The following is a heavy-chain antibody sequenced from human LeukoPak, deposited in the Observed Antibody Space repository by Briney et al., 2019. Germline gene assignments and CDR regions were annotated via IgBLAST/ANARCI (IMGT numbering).Heavy chain of an antibody. D-gene: IGHD1-26*01. J-gene: IGHJ3*01. V-gene: IGHV7-4-1*01. Sequence: ASVKVSCKASGYIFTTYALNWVRQAPGQGLEWMGWINTKTGNPTHAQEFSGRFSFSLDTSVSTAYLHIANLKVEDSAVYYCARPQVGANDAFDVWGQGTMVTVSS. CDR1: GYIFTTYA. CDR2: INTKTGNP. CDR3: ARPQVGANDAFDV.